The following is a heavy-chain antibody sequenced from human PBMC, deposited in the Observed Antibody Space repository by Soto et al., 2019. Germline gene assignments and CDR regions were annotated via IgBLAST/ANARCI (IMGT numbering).Heavy chain of an antibody. CDR2: IYTGGGT. J-gene: IGHJ4*02. Sequence: EVQLVESGGGLVQPGGFVRLSCAASGFTVSSNCMIWVRQAPGKGLEWISVIYTGGGTRYADSVMGRFTISRDTSRNTVYLHMDSLRVEDTAVYYCARADIEMPTPWGQGTLVAVSS. D-gene: IGHD5-12*01. CDR3: ARADIEMPTP. V-gene: IGHV3-66*01. CDR1: GFTVSSNC.